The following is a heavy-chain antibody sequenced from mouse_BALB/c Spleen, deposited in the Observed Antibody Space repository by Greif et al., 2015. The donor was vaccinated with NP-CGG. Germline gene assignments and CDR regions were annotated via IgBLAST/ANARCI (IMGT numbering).Heavy chain of an antibody. CDR2: ISSGGSYT. D-gene: IGHD2-1*01. Sequence: EVKVVESGGGLVKPGGSLKLSCAASGFTFSSYAMSWVRQTPEKRLEWVATISSGGSYTYYPDSVKGRFTISRDNAKNTLYLQMSSLRSEDTAMYYCARHYGNYGGGYYAMDYWGQGTSVTVSS. CDR1: GFTFSSYA. V-gene: IGHV5-9-3*01. CDR3: ARHYGNYGGGYYAMDY. J-gene: IGHJ4*01.